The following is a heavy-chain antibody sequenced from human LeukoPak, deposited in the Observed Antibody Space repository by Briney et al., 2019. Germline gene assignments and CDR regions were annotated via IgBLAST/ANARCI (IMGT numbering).Heavy chain of an antibody. CDR1: GGSISSGSYY. CDR2: IYTSGST. J-gene: IGHJ3*02. D-gene: IGHD5-12*01. CDR3: ARVYGSGYDFRGAFDI. V-gene: IGHV4-61*02. Sequence: SETLSLTCTVSGGSISSGSYYWSWIRQPAGKGLEWIGRIYTSGSTNYNPSLKSRVTMSVDTSKNQFSLKLSSVTAADTAVYYCARVYGSGYDFRGAFDIWGQGTMVTVSS.